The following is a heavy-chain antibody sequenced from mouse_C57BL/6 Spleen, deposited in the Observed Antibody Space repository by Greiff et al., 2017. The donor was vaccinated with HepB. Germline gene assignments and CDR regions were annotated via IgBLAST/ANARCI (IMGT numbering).Heavy chain of an antibody. CDR1: GYSFTGYY. V-gene: IGHV1-42*01. CDR2: INPSTGGT. J-gene: IGHJ2*01. CDR3: ARKTGHYYGSSCFDY. Sequence: EVQLQQSGPELVKPGASVKISCKASGYSFTGYYMNWVKQSPEKSLEWIGEINPSTGGTTYNQKFKAKATLTVDKSSSTAYMQLKSLTSEDSAVYYCARKTGHYYGSSCFDYWGQGTTLTVSS. D-gene: IGHD1-1*01.